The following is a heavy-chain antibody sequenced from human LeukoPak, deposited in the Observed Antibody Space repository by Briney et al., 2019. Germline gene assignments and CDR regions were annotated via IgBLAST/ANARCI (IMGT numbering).Heavy chain of an antibody. J-gene: IGHJ4*02. Sequence: TSETLSLTCKVSGYSISSGHYWSWIRQPPGKGLEWIGYIYYSGSTNYNPSLKSRVTISVDTSKNQFSLKLSSVTAADTAVYYCARHPYYYGSGEVSYYFDYWGQGTLVTVSS. CDR2: IYYSGST. V-gene: IGHV4-61*01. D-gene: IGHD3-10*01. CDR1: GYSISSGHY. CDR3: ARHPYYYGSGEVSYYFDY.